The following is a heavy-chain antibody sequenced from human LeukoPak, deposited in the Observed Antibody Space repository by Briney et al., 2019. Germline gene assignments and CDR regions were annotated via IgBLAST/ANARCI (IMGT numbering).Heavy chain of an antibody. CDR3: ARWRYHYVWGSYPWTFDS. CDR1: GFTFSSYE. J-gene: IGHJ4*02. Sequence: HPGGSLRLSCAASGFTFSSYEMNWGSHAPGKGLEWVSYISTSGSTIYYADSVKCRFTISRDNAKNSVYLQMNSLRAEDTAVYYCARWRYHYVWGSYPWTFDSWGQGTLVTVSS. D-gene: IGHD3-16*01. CDR2: ISTSGSTI. V-gene: IGHV3-48*03.